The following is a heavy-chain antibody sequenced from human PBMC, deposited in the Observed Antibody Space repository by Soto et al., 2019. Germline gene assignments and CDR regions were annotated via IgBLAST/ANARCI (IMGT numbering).Heavy chain of an antibody. J-gene: IGHJ4*02. Sequence: QVQLQQWGAGLLKPSETLSLTCAVYGGSFSGYYWSWIRQPPGKGLEWIGEINHSGSTNYNPSLKSRVTISVDTSKNQLSLNLSSVTAADTAVYYCARGAYRRDGYIGDHYFDYGGQGTLVTVSS. CDR1: GGSFSGYY. CDR3: ARGAYRRDGYIGDHYFDY. D-gene: IGHD5-12*01. V-gene: IGHV4-34*01. CDR2: INHSGST.